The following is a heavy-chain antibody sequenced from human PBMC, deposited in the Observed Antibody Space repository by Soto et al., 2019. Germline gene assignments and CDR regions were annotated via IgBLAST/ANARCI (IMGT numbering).Heavy chain of an antibody. CDR3: VRGSGPRGRPY. Sequence: GGSLRLSCAASGFIFNNYWRHWVRQAPGKGLVWVARISGDESTTNYVGSAKGRFTISRDNAKNTVYLQMNSLRVEDTAVYYCVRGSGPRGRPYWGQGILVPVSS. D-gene: IGHD1-26*01. V-gene: IGHV3-74*01. CDR1: GFIFNNYW. J-gene: IGHJ4*02. CDR2: ISGDESTT.